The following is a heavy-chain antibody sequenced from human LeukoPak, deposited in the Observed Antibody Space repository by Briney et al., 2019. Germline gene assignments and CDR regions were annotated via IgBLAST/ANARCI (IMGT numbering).Heavy chain of an antibody. CDR2: IYYSGST. V-gene: IGHV4-30-4*01. CDR3: ARETGALRYLDY. J-gene: IGHJ4*02. Sequence: KSSETLSLTCTVSGGSISSGDYYWSWIRQPPGKGLEWIGYIYYSGSTYYNPSLKSRVTISVDTSRNQFSLKLSSVTAADTAVYYCARETGALRYLDYWGQGTLVTVSS. CDR1: GGSISSGDYY. D-gene: IGHD1-14*01.